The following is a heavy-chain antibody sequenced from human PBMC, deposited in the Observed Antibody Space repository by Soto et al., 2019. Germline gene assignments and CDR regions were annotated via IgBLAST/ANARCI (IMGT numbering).Heavy chain of an antibody. CDR2: ISGSGGST. CDR3: AKDGPYYYDSSGYYYQKSDYYYGMDV. CDR1: GFTFSSYA. J-gene: IGHJ6*02. D-gene: IGHD3-22*01. Sequence: GGSLRLSCAASGFTFSSYAMSWVRQAPGKGLEWVSAISGSGGSTYYADSVKGRFTISRDNSKNTLYLQMNSLRAEDTAVYYCAKDGPYYYDSSGYYYQKSDYYYGMDVWGQGTTVTVSS. V-gene: IGHV3-23*01.